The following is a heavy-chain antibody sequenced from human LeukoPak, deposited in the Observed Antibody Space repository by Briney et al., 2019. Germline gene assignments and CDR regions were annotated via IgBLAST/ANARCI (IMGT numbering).Heavy chain of an antibody. CDR3: ARDGWYLWGVYYYYYMDV. CDR2: INPSGGST. D-gene: IGHD6-19*01. CDR1: GYTFTNYY. Sequence: VASVKVSCKASGYTFTNYYIHWVRQAPGQGLECMGIINPSGGSTSYAQKLQGRVTMTTDTSTSTAYMELRSLRSDDTAVYYCARDGWYLWGVYYYYYMDVWGKGTTVTVSS. V-gene: IGHV1-46*01. J-gene: IGHJ6*03.